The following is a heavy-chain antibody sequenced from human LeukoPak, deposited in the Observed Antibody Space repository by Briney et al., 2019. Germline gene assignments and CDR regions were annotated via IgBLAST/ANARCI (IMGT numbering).Heavy chain of an antibody. J-gene: IGHJ4*02. CDR2: IWYDGSNN. D-gene: IGHD5-18*01. CDR1: GFTFSSYG. Sequence: PGGSLRLSCAASGFTFSSYGMHWVRQAPGKGLEWVAVIWYDGSNNYYADSVKGRFTISRDNSKNTLYLQMNSLRAEDTAVYYCAREDTAMDPPFDYWGQGTLVTVSS. CDR3: AREDTAMDPPFDY. V-gene: IGHV3-33*01.